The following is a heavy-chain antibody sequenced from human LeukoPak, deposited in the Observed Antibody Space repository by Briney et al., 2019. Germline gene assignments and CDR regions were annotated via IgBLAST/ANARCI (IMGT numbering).Heavy chain of an antibody. V-gene: IGHV4-59*01. CDR2: IYYSGST. CDR1: GGSISSYY. CDR3: ARDTGDY. Sequence: SETLSLTCTVSGGSISSYYWSWIRQPPGKGLEWIGYIYYSGSTNYNPSLKSRVTISVDTSKNQFSLKLSSVTAADTAVYYCARDTGDYWGQGTLVTVPS. J-gene: IGHJ4*02.